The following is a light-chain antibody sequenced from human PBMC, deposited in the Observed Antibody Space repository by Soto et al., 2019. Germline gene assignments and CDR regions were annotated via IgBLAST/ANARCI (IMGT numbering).Light chain of an antibody. V-gene: IGLV2-8*01. Sequence: QSVLTQPPSASGSPGQSVNISCTGTSSDVGGYNYVSWYQQHPGKAPKLMISEVSKRPSGVPDRFSGSKSGNTASLTVSGLQAEDEADYYCSSYADSNNLVFGGGTKLTVL. CDR3: SSYADSNNLV. CDR1: SSDVGGYNY. CDR2: EVS. J-gene: IGLJ2*01.